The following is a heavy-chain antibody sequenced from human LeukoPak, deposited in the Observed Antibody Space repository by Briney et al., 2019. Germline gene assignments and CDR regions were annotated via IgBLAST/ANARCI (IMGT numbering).Heavy chain of an antibody. CDR2: MNPSSGNT. J-gene: IGHJ4*02. CDR1: GYTFTSYD. CDR3: ARARGVVGSGYYYFDY. V-gene: IGHV1-8*01. D-gene: IGHD3-22*01. Sequence: ASVKVSCKASGYTFTSYDINWVRQATGQGPEWMGWMNPSSGNTGYAQRFQGRVTMTRDTSINTAYLELSSLRVKDTAVYYCARARGVVGSGYYYFDYWGQGTLVTVSS.